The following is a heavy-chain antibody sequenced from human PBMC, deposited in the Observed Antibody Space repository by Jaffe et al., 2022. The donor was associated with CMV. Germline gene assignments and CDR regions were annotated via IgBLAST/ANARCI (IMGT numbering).Heavy chain of an antibody. CDR2: IYYSGST. V-gene: IGHV4-61*01. D-gene: IGHD4-17*01. Sequence: QVQLQESGPGLVKPSETLSLTCTVSGGSVSSGSYYWSWIRQPPGKGLEWIGYIYYSGSTNYNPSLKSRVTISVDTSKNQFSLKLSSVTAADTAVYYCARDHIARADYANYYYYGMDVWGQGTTVTVSS. CDR3: ARDHIARADYANYYYYGMDV. J-gene: IGHJ6*02. CDR1: GGSVSSGSYY.